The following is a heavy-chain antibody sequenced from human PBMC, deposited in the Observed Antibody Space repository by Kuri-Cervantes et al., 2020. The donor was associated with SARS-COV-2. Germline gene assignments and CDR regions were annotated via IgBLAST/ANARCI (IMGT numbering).Heavy chain of an antibody. CDR3: AKEERITGTPWDY. D-gene: IGHD1-7*01. CDR1: GFTFSSYG. J-gene: IGHJ4*02. Sequence: GGSLRLSCAASGFTFSSYGMHWVRQAPGKGLEWVAFIRYDGSNKYYAGSVKGRFTISRDNSKNTLYLQMNSLRAEDTAVYYCAKEERITGTPWDYWGQGTLVTVSS. V-gene: IGHV3-30*02. CDR2: IRYDGSNK.